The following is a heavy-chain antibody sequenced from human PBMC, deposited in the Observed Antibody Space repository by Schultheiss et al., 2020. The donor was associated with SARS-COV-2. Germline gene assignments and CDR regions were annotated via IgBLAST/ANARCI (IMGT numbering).Heavy chain of an antibody. V-gene: IGHV4-31*03. J-gene: IGHJ4*02. CDR3: ARTSPDYYYFDY. D-gene: IGHD4-11*01. Sequence: SETLSLTCTVSGGSISSGGYYWSWIRQHPGKGLEWIGYIYYSGSTYYNPSLKSRVTISVDTSKNQFSLKLSSVTAADTAVYYCARTSPDYYYFDYWGQGTLVTVSS. CDR2: IYYSGST. CDR1: GGSISSGGYY.